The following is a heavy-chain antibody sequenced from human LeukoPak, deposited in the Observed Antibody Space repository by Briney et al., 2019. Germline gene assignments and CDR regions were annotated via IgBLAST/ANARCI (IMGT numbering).Heavy chain of an antibody. D-gene: IGHD5-18*01. Sequence: SETLSLTCTVSGGSISSYYWSWIRQPPGKRLEWIGYIYYSGTTSYNPSLKSRVAISVDTSKNQISLKLSSVTAADTAVYYCARDLGVMVRAFDIWGQGTMVTVSS. CDR3: ARDLGVMVRAFDI. CDR2: IYYSGTT. V-gene: IGHV4-59*01. J-gene: IGHJ3*02. CDR1: GGSISSYY.